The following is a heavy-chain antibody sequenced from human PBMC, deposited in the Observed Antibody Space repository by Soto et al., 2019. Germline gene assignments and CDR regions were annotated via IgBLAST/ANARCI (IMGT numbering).Heavy chain of an antibody. J-gene: IGHJ3*02. Sequence: EVQLLESGGGLVQPGGSLRLYCAASGFTFSTHAMIWVRQAPGKGLNWVSTVDVGGGSTYYTGSVKGRFTVARDNSKNTVYLQLNTLRAEDAAIYFCAKDSGPAGGGACDIWGQGTMVTVSS. V-gene: IGHV3-23*01. CDR2: VDVGGGST. D-gene: IGHD6-25*01. CDR1: GFTFSTHA. CDR3: AKDSGPAGGGACDI.